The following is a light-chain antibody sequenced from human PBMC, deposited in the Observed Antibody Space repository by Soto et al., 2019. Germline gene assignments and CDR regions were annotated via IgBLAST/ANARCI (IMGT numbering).Light chain of an antibody. CDR3: QQYNNRPPGRT. J-gene: IGKJ1*01. Sequence: EIVMTQSPATLSVSPGERATLSCRASQSVGSNLAWYQQKPGQAPRLLIYGASTRATGIPARFSGSGSGTGFTLTISRLQVEDFGIFFWQQYNNRPPGRTFGQRAKVE. V-gene: IGKV3-15*01. CDR2: GAS. CDR1: QSVGSN.